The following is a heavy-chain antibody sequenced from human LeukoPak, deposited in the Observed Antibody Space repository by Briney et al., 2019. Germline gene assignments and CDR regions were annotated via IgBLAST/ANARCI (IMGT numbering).Heavy chain of an antibody. CDR2: ININGGST. Sequence: GGSLRLSCSASGFTFSSYAMHWVRQAPGIGLEHVSAININGGSTYYADSVKGRFTISRDNSKNTLYLQMSSLRTDDTAVYYCVKERVRGYSHGYEFDYWGQGTLVTVSS. CDR3: VKERVRGYSHGYEFDY. CDR1: GFTFSSYA. J-gene: IGHJ4*02. D-gene: IGHD5-18*01. V-gene: IGHV3-64D*06.